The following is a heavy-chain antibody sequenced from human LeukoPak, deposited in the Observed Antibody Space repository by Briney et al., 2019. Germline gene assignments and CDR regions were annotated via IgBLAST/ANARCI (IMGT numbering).Heavy chain of an antibody. D-gene: IGHD4-23*01. J-gene: IGHJ6*02. CDR2: INPNSGGT. V-gene: IGHV1-2*02. Sequence: ASVKVSCKASGYTFTGYYMHWVRQAPGQGLEWMGWINPNSGGTKYAQKFLGRVTMTTDTSISTAYMELSSLTSDDTAVYLCARDDYGGNSVLWVYYALDVWGRGTTVTVSS. CDR1: GYTFTGYY. CDR3: ARDDYGGNSVLWVYYALDV.